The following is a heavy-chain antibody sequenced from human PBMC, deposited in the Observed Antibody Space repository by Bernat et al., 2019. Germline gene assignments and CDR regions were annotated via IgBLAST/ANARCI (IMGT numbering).Heavy chain of an antibody. CDR2: ISYDGSNK. J-gene: IGHJ4*02. D-gene: IGHD5-24*01. V-gene: IGHV3-30-3*01. CDR3: ARDFLRERWLHRLDY. Sequence: QVQLVESGGGVVQPGRSLRLSCAASGFTFSSYAMHWVRQALCKGLAWVAVISYDGSNKYYADSVKGRFTISRDNSKNTLYLQMNSLRAEDTDVYYCARDFLRERWLHRLDYWGQGTLVTVSS. CDR1: GFTFSSYA.